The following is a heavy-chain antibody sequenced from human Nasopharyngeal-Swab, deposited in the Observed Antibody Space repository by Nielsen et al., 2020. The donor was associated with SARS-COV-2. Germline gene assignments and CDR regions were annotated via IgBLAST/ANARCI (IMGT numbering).Heavy chain of an antibody. CDR1: GYTFTGYY. J-gene: IGHJ3*02. D-gene: IGHD6-19*01. CDR2: INPNSGGT. Sequence: ASALVSCKASGYTFTGYYMHWVRQAPGQGLEWMGWINPNSGGTNYAQKSQGRVTMSRDTSISTAYMELSRLRSDDTAVYYCARGSAVAGLGMRDAFDIWGQGTMVTVSS. V-gene: IGHV1-2*02. CDR3: ARGSAVAGLGMRDAFDI.